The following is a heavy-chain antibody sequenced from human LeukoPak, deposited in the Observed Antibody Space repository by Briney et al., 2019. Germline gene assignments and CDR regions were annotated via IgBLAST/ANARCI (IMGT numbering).Heavy chain of an antibody. CDR3: ARDRVGYFDY. V-gene: IGHV4-30-2*01. CDR1: GGSIGSGGYS. D-gene: IGHD3-10*01. J-gene: IGHJ4*02. Sequence: PSETLSLTCAVSGGSIGSGGYSWSWIRQPPGKGLEWIGYIYHSGSTYYNPSLKSRVTISVDRSKNQFSLKLSSVTAADTAVYYCARDRVGYFDYWGQGTLVTVSS. CDR2: IYHSGST.